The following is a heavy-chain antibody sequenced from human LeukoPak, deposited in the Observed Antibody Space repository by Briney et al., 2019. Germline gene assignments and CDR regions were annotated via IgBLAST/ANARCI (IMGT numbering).Heavy chain of an antibody. D-gene: IGHD1-7*01. Sequence: GGSLRLSRAASGFTFSSYWMSWVRQAPGKGLEWVANIKQDGSEEYYVDSVKGRFTISRDNAKNSLYLQMNSLRAEDTAVYYCARDKSITGTPNWFDPWGQGTLVTVSS. V-gene: IGHV3-7*01. CDR1: GFTFSSYW. CDR2: IKQDGSEE. CDR3: ARDKSITGTPNWFDP. J-gene: IGHJ5*02.